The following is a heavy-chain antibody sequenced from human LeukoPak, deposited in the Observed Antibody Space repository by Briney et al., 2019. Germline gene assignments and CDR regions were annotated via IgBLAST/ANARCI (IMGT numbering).Heavy chain of an antibody. D-gene: IGHD3-22*01. CDR2: IIPILGIA. CDR1: GGTSSSYA. V-gene: IGHV1-69*04. CDR3: AREYYYDSSGYFDY. J-gene: IGHJ4*02. Sequence: GASVKVSCKASGGTSSSYAISWVRQAPGQGLEWMGRIIPILGIANYAQKFQGRVTITADKSTSTAYMELSSLRSEDTAVYYCAREYYYDSSGYFDYWGQGTLVTVSS.